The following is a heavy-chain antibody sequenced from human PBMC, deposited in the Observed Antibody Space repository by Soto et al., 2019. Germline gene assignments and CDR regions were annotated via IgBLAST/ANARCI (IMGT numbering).Heavy chain of an antibody. CDR3: GGGGTPIDY. J-gene: IGHJ4*02. CDR1: GYTFTNFG. D-gene: IGHD3-16*01. Sequence: QVQLVQSGAEVKKPGASVKVSCKASGYTFTNFGISWVRQAPGQGLEWMGWISAYNGNTNYAQNFQGRVTMTTDTPAGAAVIELRSLSSGDTAVYYFGGGGTPIDYWGQGTLVTVSS. V-gene: IGHV1-18*01. CDR2: ISAYNGNT.